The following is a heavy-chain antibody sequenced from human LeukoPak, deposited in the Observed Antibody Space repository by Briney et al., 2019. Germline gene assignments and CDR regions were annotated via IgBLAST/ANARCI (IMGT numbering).Heavy chain of an antibody. CDR1: GFTFDDYA. CDR2: VSWNSGSI. V-gene: IGHV3-9*01. Sequence: GRSLRLSCAASGFTFDDYAMHWVRQAPGKGLEWVSGVSWNSGSIGYADSVKGRFTISRDNAENSLYLQMNSLRAEDTALYYCAKVSSGWSGGYYFDYWGQGTLVTVSS. D-gene: IGHD6-19*01. J-gene: IGHJ4*02. CDR3: AKVSSGWSGGYYFDY.